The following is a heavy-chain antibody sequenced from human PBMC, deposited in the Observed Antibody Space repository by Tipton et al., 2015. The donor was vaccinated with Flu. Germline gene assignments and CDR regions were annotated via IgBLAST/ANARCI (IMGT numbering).Heavy chain of an antibody. CDR3: GRRDYSNYVSDPKNWVDP. J-gene: IGHJ5*02. D-gene: IGHD4-11*01. CDR2: IFHTGST. CDR1: GDSISSDYY. V-gene: IGHV4-38-2*02. Sequence: TLSLTCTISGDSISSDYYWGWIRQPPGKGLEWIGNIFHTGSTYHNPSLKSRVTISINTSKNQFSLKVFSVTAADTAVYYCGRRDYSNYVSDPKNWVDPWGQGILVNVSS.